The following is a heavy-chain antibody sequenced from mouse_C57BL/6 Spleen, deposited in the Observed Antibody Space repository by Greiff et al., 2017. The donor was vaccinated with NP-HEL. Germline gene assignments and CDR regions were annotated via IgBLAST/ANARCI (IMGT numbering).Heavy chain of an antibody. CDR1: GFTFSSYG. CDR2: ISSGGSYT. Sequence: EVKLMESGGDLVKPGGSLKLSCAASGFTFSSYGMSWVRQTPDKRLEWVATISSGGSYTYYPDRVQGRFTISRDNAKNTLYLQMSSLKSEDTAMYYCARISTMITTDAMDYWGQGTSVTVSS. V-gene: IGHV5-6*01. J-gene: IGHJ4*01. D-gene: IGHD2-4*01. CDR3: ARISTMITTDAMDY.